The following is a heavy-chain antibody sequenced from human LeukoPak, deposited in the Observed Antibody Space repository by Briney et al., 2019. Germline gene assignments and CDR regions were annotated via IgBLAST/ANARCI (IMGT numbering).Heavy chain of an antibody. V-gene: IGHV3-33*08. CDR2: IWYGGSNK. Sequence: GGSLRLSCAASGFTFSSYGMHWVRQAPGKGLEWVAVIWYGGSNKYYADSVKGRFTISRDNSKNTLYLQMNSLRAEDTAVYYCARDKETTVTYPLYWGQGTLVTVSS. D-gene: IGHD4-17*01. J-gene: IGHJ4*02. CDR3: ARDKETTVTYPLY. CDR1: GFTFSSYG.